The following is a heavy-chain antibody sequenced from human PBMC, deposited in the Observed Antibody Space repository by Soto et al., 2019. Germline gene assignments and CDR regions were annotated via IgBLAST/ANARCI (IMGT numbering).Heavy chain of an antibody. V-gene: IGHV1-69*13. D-gene: IGHD5-12*01. CDR1: GGTLSSYA. J-gene: IGHJ4*02. CDR3: ARAVRSEMATMAPFDY. Sequence: SVKVSCEASGGTLSSYAISWVRQAPGQGLEWMGGIIPIFGTANYAQKFQGRVTITADESTSTAYMELSSLRSEDTAVYYCARAVRSEMATMAPFDYWGQGTLVTVSS. CDR2: IIPIFGTA.